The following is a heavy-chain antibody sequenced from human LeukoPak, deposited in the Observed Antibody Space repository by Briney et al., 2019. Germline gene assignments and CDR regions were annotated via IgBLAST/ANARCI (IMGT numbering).Heavy chain of an antibody. D-gene: IGHD6-19*01. CDR2: IYYSGNT. V-gene: IGHV4-59*01. CDR3: ARENYSSGWYGIIDY. J-gene: IGHJ4*02. CDR1: GGSISNYY. Sequence: SETLSLTCTVSGGSISNYYWSWIRQPPGKGLEWIGYIYYSGNTNYNPSLKSRVTISVDTSKNQFSLKLSSVTAADTAVYYCARENYSSGWYGIIDYWGQGTLVTVSS.